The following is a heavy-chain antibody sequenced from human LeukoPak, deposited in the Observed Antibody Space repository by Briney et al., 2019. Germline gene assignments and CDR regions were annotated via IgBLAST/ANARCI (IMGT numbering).Heavy chain of an antibody. V-gene: IGHV4-31*03. CDR1: GGSIRTGGHY. D-gene: IGHD2/OR15-2a*01. Sequence: SETLSLTCLVSGGSIRTGGHYWSWIRQLPGKGLEWLGYIYYSGSAHYNPSLSGRATMSLDTSKNQVSLNLSSVTAADAAVYFCARVWGFTLGRVDTGGMDVWGQGTTVTVSS. J-gene: IGHJ6*02. CDR3: ARVWGFTLGRVDTGGMDV. CDR2: IYYSGSA.